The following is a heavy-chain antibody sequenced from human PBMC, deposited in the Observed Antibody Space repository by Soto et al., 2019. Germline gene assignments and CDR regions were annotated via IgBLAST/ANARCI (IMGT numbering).Heavy chain of an antibody. J-gene: IGHJ6*02. CDR2: MNANIGNT. V-gene: IGHV1-8*01. D-gene: IGHD6-6*01. CDR3: ASTNPLAARDDYYSGMDV. Sequence: GSSVKVSYQDSGCSFTNYDFNWVRQAPGQRREGIGWMNANIGNTSYAQKFQGRVTMTRNTSISKAYMVPRILGSEYTAVYYCASTNPLAARDDYYSGMDVWGQGTTVTVSS. CDR1: GCSFTNYD.